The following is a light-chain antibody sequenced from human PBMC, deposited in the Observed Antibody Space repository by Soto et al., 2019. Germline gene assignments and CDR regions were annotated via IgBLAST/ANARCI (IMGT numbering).Light chain of an antibody. V-gene: IGKV3-20*01. Sequence: EIVLTQSPGTLSLSPGERATLSCRASQSVSNNYLAWYQQKPGQAPRVLIYGASNRATGIPDRFSGSGSGTDFTLTISSLQPDDFATYYCQQYNSYWTFGQGTKVDNK. CDR1: QSVSNNY. CDR2: GAS. CDR3: QQYNSYWT. J-gene: IGKJ1*01.